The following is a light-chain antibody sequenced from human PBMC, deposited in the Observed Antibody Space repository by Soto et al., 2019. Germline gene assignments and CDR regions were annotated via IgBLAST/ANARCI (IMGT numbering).Light chain of an antibody. J-gene: IGKJ1*01. CDR3: QQYNDWPQT. V-gene: IGKV1-39*01. CDR2: AAS. CDR1: QRISTH. Sequence: DIQMTQSPSSLSASVGDRVTITCRTSQRISTHLNWYQQRPGKAPNLLIYAASSLHSGVPSRFSGSGSGTDFTLTISSLQSEDFALYFCQQYNDWPQTFGQGTKVDIK.